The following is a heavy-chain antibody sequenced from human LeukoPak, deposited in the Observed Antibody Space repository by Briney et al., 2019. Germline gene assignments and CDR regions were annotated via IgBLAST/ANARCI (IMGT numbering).Heavy chain of an antibody. V-gene: IGHV3-33*06. Sequence: PGGSLRLSCAASGFTFSSYGMHWVRQAPGKGLEWVAVIWYDGSNKYYADSVKGRFTISRDNSKNTLYLQMNSLRAEDTAVYYCANLYHSSGYYGFWGQGTLVTVSS. J-gene: IGHJ4*02. D-gene: IGHD3-22*01. CDR2: IWYDGSNK. CDR1: GFTFSSYG. CDR3: ANLYHSSGYYGF.